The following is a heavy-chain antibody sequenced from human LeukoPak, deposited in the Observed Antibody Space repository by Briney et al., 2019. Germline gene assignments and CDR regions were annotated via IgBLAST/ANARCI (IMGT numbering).Heavy chain of an antibody. J-gene: IGHJ4*02. CDR2: IIPIFGTA. V-gene: IGHV1-69*01. CDR1: GGTFSSYA. D-gene: IGHD3-22*01. CDR3: ASLARYYYDSSGYYYTGYYFDY. Sequence: SVKVSCKAAGGTFSSYAISWVRQAPGQGLEWMGGIIPIFGTANYAQKFQGRVTITADESTSTAYMELSSLRSEDTAVYYCASLARYYYDSSGYYYTGYYFDYWGQGPLVTVSS.